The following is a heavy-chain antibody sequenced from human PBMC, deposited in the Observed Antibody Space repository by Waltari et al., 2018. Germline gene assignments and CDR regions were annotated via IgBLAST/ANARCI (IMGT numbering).Heavy chain of an antibody. D-gene: IGHD2-8*01. CDR1: GFIFSRYS. V-gene: IGHV3-21*02. Sequence: EVQLVESGGGLVKPGGSLILSCAASGFIFSRYSMNWVRQAPGKGLEWVSFISSSTSNIYYVDSVKGRFTISRDNANNSLYLQMNSLRVEDTAVYYCAKGVSKWRMDSWGRGILVTVSS. J-gene: IGHJ4*02. CDR2: ISSSTSNI. CDR3: AKGVSKWRMDS.